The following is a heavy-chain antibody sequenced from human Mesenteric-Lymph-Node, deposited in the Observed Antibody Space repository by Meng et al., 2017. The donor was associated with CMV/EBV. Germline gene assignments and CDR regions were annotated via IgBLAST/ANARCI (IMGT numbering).Heavy chain of an antibody. CDR1: GGTFDNYA. Sequence: SVKVSCKASGGTFDNYAVSWVRQGPGQGLEWMGGIIPYFGTTSLSQKFQGRVTITTDESSSTVYMELSSLRFEDSGVYFCARDSTNFDFWNGFYSGGRYYYGLDVWGQGTTVTVSS. CDR3: ARDSTNFDFWNGFYSGGRYYYGLDV. CDR2: IIPYFGTT. V-gene: IGHV1-69*05. D-gene: IGHD3-3*01. J-gene: IGHJ6*02.